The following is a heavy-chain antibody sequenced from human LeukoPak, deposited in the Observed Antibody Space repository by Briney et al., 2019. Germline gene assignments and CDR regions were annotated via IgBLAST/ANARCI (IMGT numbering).Heavy chain of an antibody. CDR2: IWYDGSNK. CDR1: GFTFSSYG. D-gene: IGHD6-13*01. CDR3: ARGIAAARRWEFNWFDP. V-gene: IGHV3-33*01. Sequence: GRSLRLSCAASGFTFSSYGMHWVRQAPGKGLEWVAVIWYDGSNKYYADSVKGRFTISRDNSKNTLYLQMNSLRAEDTAVYYCARGIAAARRWEFNWFDPWGQGTLVTVSS. J-gene: IGHJ5*02.